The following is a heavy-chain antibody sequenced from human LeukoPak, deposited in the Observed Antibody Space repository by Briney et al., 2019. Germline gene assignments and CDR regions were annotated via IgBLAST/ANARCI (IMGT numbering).Heavy chain of an antibody. CDR3: ARDQGWLQFDY. J-gene: IGHJ4*02. V-gene: IGHV3-7*01. CDR2: IKYDGSEK. CDR1: GFTLSSYW. D-gene: IGHD5-24*01. Sequence: GGSLRLSCAASGFTLSSYWMSWVRQAPGKGLEWVANIKYDGSEKDYVDSVRGRFTISRDNAKNSLYLQMNSLRDEDTAVYYCARDQGWLQFDYWGQGALATVSA.